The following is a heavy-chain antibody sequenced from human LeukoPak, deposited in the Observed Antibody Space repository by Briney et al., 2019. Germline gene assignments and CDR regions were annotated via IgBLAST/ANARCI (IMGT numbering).Heavy chain of an antibody. V-gene: IGHV1-2*02. CDR3: ARDLVGATRD. CDR2: INPNSGGT. Sequence: GASVKASCKASGYTFTSYGISWVRQAPGQGLEWMGWINPNSGGTNYAQKFQGRVTMTRDTSISTAYMELSRLRSDDTAVYYCARDLVGATRDWGQGTLVTVSS. CDR1: GYTFTSYG. D-gene: IGHD1-26*01. J-gene: IGHJ4*02.